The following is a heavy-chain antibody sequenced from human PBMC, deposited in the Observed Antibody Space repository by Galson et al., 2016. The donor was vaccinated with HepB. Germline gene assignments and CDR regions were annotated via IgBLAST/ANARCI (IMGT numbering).Heavy chain of an antibody. V-gene: IGHV4-59*01. D-gene: IGHD6-19*01. CDR2: IYYSGRT. CDR3: ARDDSGGWYGFHYGMDV. CDR1: GASISGYY. Sequence: TLSLTCTVSGASISGYYLSWIRQPPGKGLEGIGYIYYSGRTNYNPSLKSRVTISVDTSKNQFSLKLSSVTAADTAVYYCARDDSGGWYGFHYGMDVWGQGTTVTVSS. J-gene: IGHJ6*02.